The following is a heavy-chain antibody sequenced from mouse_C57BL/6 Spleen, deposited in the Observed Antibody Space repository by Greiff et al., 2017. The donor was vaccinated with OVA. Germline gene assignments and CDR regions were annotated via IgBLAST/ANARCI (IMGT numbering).Heavy chain of an antibody. CDR3: ASPGARYYYGDLAY. V-gene: IGHV1-53*01. CDR1: GYTFTSYW. Sequence: QVQLQQPGTDLVKPGASVKLSCKASGYTFTSYWMHWVKQRPGQGLEWIGNINPSSGGTNYTEKFKSKATLTVDKSSSTAYMQLSSLTSEDSAVDYCASPGARYYYGDLAYWGQGTPVTVSA. CDR2: INPSSGGT. D-gene: IGHD1-1*01. J-gene: IGHJ3*01.